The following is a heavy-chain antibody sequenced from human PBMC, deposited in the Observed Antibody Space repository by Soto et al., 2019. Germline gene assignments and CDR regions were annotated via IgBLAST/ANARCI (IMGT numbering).Heavy chain of an antibody. CDR3: TTVVSSSSSSGYFDY. D-gene: IGHD6-6*01. CDR1: GFTFSNAW. Sequence: EVQLVESGGGLVKPGGSIRLSCAASGFTFSNAWMSWVRQAPGKGLEWVGRIKSKTDGGTTDYAAPVKGRFTISRDDSKNTLYPQMNSLKTEDTAVYYCTTVVSSSSSSGYFDYWGQGTLVTVSS. V-gene: IGHV3-15*01. J-gene: IGHJ4*02. CDR2: IKSKTDGGTT.